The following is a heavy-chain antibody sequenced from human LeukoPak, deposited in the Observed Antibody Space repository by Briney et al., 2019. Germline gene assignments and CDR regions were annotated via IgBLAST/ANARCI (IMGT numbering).Heavy chain of an antibody. V-gene: IGHV3-74*01. J-gene: IGHJ3*02. CDR1: GFTFSSYW. CDR2: INSDGSST. CDR3: ARKGFSSGWDDAFDI. D-gene: IGHD6-19*01. Sequence: GGSLRLSCAASGFTFSSYWMHWVRQAPGKGLVWVSRINSDGSSTSYADSVKGRFTISRDNAKNTLYLQMNSLRAEDTAVYYCARKGFSSGWDDAFDIWGQGTMVTVSS.